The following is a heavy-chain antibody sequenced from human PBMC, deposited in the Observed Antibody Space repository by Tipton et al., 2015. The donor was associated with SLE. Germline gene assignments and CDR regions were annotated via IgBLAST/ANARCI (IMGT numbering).Heavy chain of an antibody. CDR2: FAHSGST. D-gene: IGHD4-11*01. CDR1: GYSISRSYY. V-gene: IGHV4-38-2*01. CDR3: AEYRPLPRLQFNY. Sequence: TLSLTCAVSGYSISRSYYWGWIRQPPGKGLGWIGSFAHSGSTFYNPSLNSRVSISSDTSKNEFSLTLSSVTAADTAVYYCAEYRPLPRLQFNYWGQGTLVTVSS. J-gene: IGHJ4*02.